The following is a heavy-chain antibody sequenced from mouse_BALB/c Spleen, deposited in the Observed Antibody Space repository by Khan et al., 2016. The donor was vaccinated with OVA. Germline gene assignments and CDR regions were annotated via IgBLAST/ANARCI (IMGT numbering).Heavy chain of an antibody. J-gene: IGHJ2*01. CDR1: GFTFSSYV. CDR2: ISSGGST. D-gene: IGHD2-14*01. Sequence: EVQRVESGGDLVKPGGSLKLSCAASGFTFSSYVMSWVRQTPEKRLEWVASISSGGSTYYPDSVQGRFTISRDNARNILYLQMSSLRSEDTAMYYCAREAYRYDEYYFDYWGQGTTLTVSS. CDR3: AREAYRYDEYYFDY. V-gene: IGHV5-6-5*01.